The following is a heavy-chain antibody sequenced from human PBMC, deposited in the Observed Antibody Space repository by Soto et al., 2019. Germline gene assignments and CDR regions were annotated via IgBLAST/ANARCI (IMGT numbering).Heavy chain of an antibody. D-gene: IGHD4-17*01. CDR2: RYYSGST. CDR1: GGSISSSNFF. CDR3: ARHGERTIRSLNGFDP. J-gene: IGHJ5*02. Sequence: QLQLQESGPGLVKPSETLSLTCTVSGGSISSSNFFWGWIRQPPGKGLGWIGSRYYSGSTYYNPSPKIRGTISVDTSKNQSSLKLSSVTAADTAMQYCARHGERTIRSLNGFDPWGQGTLVPVSS. V-gene: IGHV4-39*01.